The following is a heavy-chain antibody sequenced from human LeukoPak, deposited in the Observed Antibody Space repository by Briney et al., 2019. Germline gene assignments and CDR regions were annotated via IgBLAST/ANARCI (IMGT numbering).Heavy chain of an antibody. J-gene: IGHJ3*02. CDR3: ARSRGSSFDAFDI. V-gene: IGHV1-2*02. Sequence: GASVKVSCKTSGYTFTGYYMHWVRQAPGQGLEWMGWINPNSGGTNYAQKFQGRVTMTRDTSISTAYMELSRLRSDDTAVYYCARSRGSSFDAFDIWGQGTMVTVSS. CDR2: INPNSGGT. CDR1: GYTFTGYY. D-gene: IGHD6-13*01.